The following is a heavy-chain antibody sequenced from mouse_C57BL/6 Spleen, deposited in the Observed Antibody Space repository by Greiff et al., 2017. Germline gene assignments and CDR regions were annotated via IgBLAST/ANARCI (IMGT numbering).Heavy chain of an antibody. V-gene: IGHV5-15*04. D-gene: IGHD1-1*01. Sequence: EVKLVESGGGLVQPGGSLKLSCAASGFTFSDYGMAWVRQAPRKGPEWVAFISNLAYSIYYADTVTGRFTISRENAKNTLYLEMSSLRSEDTAMYYCARRGSSRSYWYFDVWGTGTTVTVSS. CDR3: ARRGSSRSYWYFDV. CDR1: GFTFSDYG. J-gene: IGHJ1*03. CDR2: ISNLAYSI.